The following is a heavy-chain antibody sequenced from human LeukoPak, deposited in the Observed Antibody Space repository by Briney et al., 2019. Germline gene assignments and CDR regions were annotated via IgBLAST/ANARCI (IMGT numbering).Heavy chain of an antibody. V-gene: IGHV4-61*01. Sequence: PSETLSLTCTVAGGSVSSGSYYWSWIRQPPGKGLEWIGYIYYSGSTNYNPSLKSRVTISVDTSKNQFSLKLSSVTAADTAVYYCARGLRYYYGSDYWGQGTLVTVSS. CDR2: IYYSGST. J-gene: IGHJ4*02. CDR3: ARGLRYYYGSDY. CDR1: GGSVSSGSYY. D-gene: IGHD3-10*01.